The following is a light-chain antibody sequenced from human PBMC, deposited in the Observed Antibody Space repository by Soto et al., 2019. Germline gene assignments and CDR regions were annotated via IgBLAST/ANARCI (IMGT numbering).Light chain of an antibody. CDR1: QSFISSY. Sequence: EIVLTQSPGTLSLSPGERATLSCRASQSFISSYLAWFQQKPGQAPRLLIYAASSRATGIPDRFSGGGFGTDFTLTISSLQTEDFATYYCQQNYSPPPITFGQGTRLEIK. CDR2: AAS. CDR3: QQNYSPPPIT. J-gene: IGKJ5*01. V-gene: IGKV3-20*01.